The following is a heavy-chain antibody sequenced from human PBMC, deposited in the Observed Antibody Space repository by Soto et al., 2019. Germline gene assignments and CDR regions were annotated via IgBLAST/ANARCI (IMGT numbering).Heavy chain of an antibody. J-gene: IGHJ6*02. V-gene: IGHV1-69*06. CDR1: GGTFSSYA. Sequence: SVKVSCKASGGTFSSYAISWVRQAPGQGLEWMGGIIPIFGTANYAQKFQGRVTITADKSTSTAYMELSSLRSEDTAVYYCAIHYDFWSGYPQYYYYYGMDVWGQGTTVTVS. D-gene: IGHD3-3*01. CDR2: IIPIFGTA. CDR3: AIHYDFWSGYPQYYYYYGMDV.